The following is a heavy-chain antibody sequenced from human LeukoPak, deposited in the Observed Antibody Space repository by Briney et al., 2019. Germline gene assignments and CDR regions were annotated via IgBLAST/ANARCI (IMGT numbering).Heavy chain of an antibody. D-gene: IGHD3-9*01. CDR2: IIPIFGTA. CDR3: ARGYYDILTGRYNWFDP. J-gene: IGHJ5*02. Sequence: SVKASCKASGGTFSSYAISWVRQAPGQGLEWMGGIIPIFGTANYAQKFQGRVTITADESTSTAYMELSSLRSEDTAVYYCARGYYDILTGRYNWFDPWGQGTLVTVSS. V-gene: IGHV1-69*13. CDR1: GGTFSSYA.